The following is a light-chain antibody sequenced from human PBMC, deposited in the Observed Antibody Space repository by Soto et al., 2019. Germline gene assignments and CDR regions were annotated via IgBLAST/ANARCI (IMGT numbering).Light chain of an antibody. J-gene: IGLJ1*01. Sequence: QSALTQPASVSGSPGQSITISCTGTSSDIGAYNFVSWYQQHPGKAPKLMIYEVSNRPSGLSNRFSGSKSGNTASLTISGLQAEDEADYYCSSFTSGSTLFGTGTKVTVL. V-gene: IGLV2-14*01. CDR1: SSDIGAYNF. CDR2: EVS. CDR3: SSFTSGSTL.